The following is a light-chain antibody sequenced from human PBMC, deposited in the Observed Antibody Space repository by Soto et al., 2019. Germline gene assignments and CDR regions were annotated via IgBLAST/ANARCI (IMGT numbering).Light chain of an antibody. CDR2: DAS. J-gene: IGKJ3*01. CDR1: QDISNY. Sequence: DIQMTQSPSSLSASVGDRVTITCQASQDISNYLNWYQQKPGKAPKLLIYDASNLETGVPSRFSGSGSGTDFTFTISSLQPVDIATYYCQQYDNLLLTFGPGTKVDIK. V-gene: IGKV1-33*01. CDR3: QQYDNLLLT.